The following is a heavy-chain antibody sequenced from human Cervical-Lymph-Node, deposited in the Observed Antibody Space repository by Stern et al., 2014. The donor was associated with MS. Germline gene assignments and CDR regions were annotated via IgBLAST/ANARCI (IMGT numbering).Heavy chain of an antibody. CDR1: GYTFSDKY. V-gene: IGHV1-2*02. Sequence: VQLVESGAEVKKPGASVRVSCKASGYTFSDKYMQWVRQAPGQGLEWMGWINPHTGGPNYAQQFRGRVTMTRDPSISTAYMDLNSLRSDDTAVYYCATDITATGFYYYGMDVWGQGTTVTVSS. D-gene: IGHD5-18*01. CDR3: ATDITATGFYYYGMDV. CDR2: INPHTGGP. J-gene: IGHJ6*02.